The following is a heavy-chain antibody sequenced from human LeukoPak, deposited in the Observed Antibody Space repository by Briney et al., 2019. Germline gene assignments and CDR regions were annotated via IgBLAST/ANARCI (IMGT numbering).Heavy chain of an antibody. CDR3: ARVIVDDV. V-gene: IGHV4-4*07. D-gene: IGHD2-15*01. Sequence: SETLSLTCTVSGGSISTDYWSWIRQPAGQGLECIGRISSSGRTNYNPALKSRVTMSVDTSKNQFSLKLISVTAADTAVYYCARVIVDDVWGKGTTVTVSS. CDR2: ISSSGRT. CDR1: GGSISTDY. J-gene: IGHJ6*04.